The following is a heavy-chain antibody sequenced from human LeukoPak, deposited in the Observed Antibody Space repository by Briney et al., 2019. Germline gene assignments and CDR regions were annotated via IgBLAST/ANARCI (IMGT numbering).Heavy chain of an antibody. CDR1: GFTFSSYS. CDR3: ASLYSGNYWAAFDI. D-gene: IGHD1-26*01. CDR2: ISSSSSYI. J-gene: IGHJ3*02. Sequence: GGSLRLSCAASGFTFSSYSMNWVRQAPGKGLEWVSSISSSSSYIYYADSVKGRFTISRDNAKNSLYLQMNSLRVEDTAVYYCASLYSGNYWAAFDIWGQGTMVTVSS. V-gene: IGHV3-21*04.